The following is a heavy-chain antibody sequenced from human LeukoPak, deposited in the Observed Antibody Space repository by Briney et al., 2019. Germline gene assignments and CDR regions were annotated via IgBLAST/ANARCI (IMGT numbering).Heavy chain of an antibody. D-gene: IGHD3-10*01. Sequence: GGSLRLSCAASGFTVNRNYMSWVRQAPGKGLEWVGRIKSNTDGGTTDYAAPVKGRFTISRDDSKNTLSLQMNSLKTEDTAVYYCTTFYYYGSGSYLGYWGQGTLVTVSS. CDR2: IKSNTDGGTT. V-gene: IGHV3-15*01. J-gene: IGHJ4*02. CDR1: GFTVNRNY. CDR3: TTFYYYGSGSYLGY.